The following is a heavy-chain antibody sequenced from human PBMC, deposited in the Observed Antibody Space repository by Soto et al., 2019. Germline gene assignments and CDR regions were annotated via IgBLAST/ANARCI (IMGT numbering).Heavy chain of an antibody. J-gene: IGHJ5*02. CDR2: IYYSGST. Sequence: SETLTLTCTVSGDSISEYYWSWIRQPPGKGLEWIGYIYYSGSTNSNNPSLKSRVAISVDTSKNEFSLKLSSVTAADTAVYYCARHSSGTSFDPWGQGTLVTVSS. D-gene: IGHD3-10*01. CDR3: ARHSSGTSFDP. CDR1: GDSISEYY. V-gene: IGHV4-59*08.